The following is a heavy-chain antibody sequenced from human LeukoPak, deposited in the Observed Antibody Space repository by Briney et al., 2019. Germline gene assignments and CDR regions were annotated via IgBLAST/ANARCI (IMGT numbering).Heavy chain of an antibody. Sequence: GGSLRLSCAASGFTFSSYAMSWVRQAPGKGLEWVSAISGSGGSTYYADSVKGRFTISRDDSKNTLYLQMNSLRAEDTAVYYCAKHTAMGVLYMDVWGKGTTVTVSS. D-gene: IGHD5-18*01. J-gene: IGHJ6*03. CDR3: AKHTAMGVLYMDV. V-gene: IGHV3-23*01. CDR1: GFTFSSYA. CDR2: ISGSGGST.